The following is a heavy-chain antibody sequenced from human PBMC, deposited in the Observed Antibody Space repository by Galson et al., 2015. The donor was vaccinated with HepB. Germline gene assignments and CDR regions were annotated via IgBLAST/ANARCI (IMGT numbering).Heavy chain of an antibody. D-gene: IGHD3-22*01. CDR2: IIPIFGRA. J-gene: IGHJ4*02. Sequence: SVKVSCKASGGTFSSYVISWMRQAPGQGLEWMGGIIPIFGRANYAQKFQGRVTITADESTGTAYMELGGLRSEDTAVYYCARQPNYYDKSLDHWGQGTLVTVSS. CDR1: GGTFSSYV. CDR3: ARQPNYYDKSLDH. V-gene: IGHV1-69*13.